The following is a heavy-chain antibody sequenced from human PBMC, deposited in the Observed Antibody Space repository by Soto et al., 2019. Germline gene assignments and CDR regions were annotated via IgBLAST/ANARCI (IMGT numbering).Heavy chain of an antibody. D-gene: IGHD1-26*01. V-gene: IGHV1-18*01. CDR3: AREGGRSNGGGSYLSFVDDAFDI. Sequence: ASGQVCCKASCYTFTSYGISWVRQPPGQGLEWMGWISAYNGNTNYAQKLQGRVTMTTDTSTSTAYMELRSLRSDDTAVYYCAREGGRSNGGGSYLSFVDDAFDIWGQGTMVTVSS. CDR2: ISAYNGNT. CDR1: CYTFTSYG. J-gene: IGHJ3*02.